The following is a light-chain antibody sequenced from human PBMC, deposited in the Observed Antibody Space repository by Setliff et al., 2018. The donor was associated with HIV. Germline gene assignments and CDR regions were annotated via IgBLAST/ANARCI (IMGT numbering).Light chain of an antibody. CDR1: IIGRES. V-gene: IGLV3-21*03. CDR3: QVCDTSSDHYV. CDR2: DDS. J-gene: IGLJ1*01. Sequence: SYELTQPPSVSVAPGKTARIPCGADIIGRESVHWYQQKPGQDPVLVVSDDSDRPSGIPERFSGSISGNTATLTITRVEAGDEADYYCQVCDTSSDHYVFGTGTKGTVL.